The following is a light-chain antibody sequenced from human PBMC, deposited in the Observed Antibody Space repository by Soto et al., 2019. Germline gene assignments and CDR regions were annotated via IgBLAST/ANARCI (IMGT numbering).Light chain of an antibody. Sequence: EIVLTQSPGTLSLSPGERATLSCRASQSVSSSYLAWYQQKPGQAPRLLIYGASSRATGIPDRFSGSGSGTTFTLTISRLEPEDFAVYDCQQYGSSPVTFGQGNKVEIK. V-gene: IGKV3-20*01. CDR2: GAS. CDR1: QSVSSSY. J-gene: IGKJ1*01. CDR3: QQYGSSPVT.